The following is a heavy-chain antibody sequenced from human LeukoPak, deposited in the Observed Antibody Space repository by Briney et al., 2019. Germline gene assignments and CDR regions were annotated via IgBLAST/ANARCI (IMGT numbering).Heavy chain of an antibody. D-gene: IGHD6-13*01. CDR2: IYYSGST. J-gene: IGHJ6*03. CDR1: GGSLSSYY. Sequence: SETLSLTCTVSGGSLSSYYWSWIRQPPGKGLEWIGSIYYSGSTYYNPSLKSRVTISVDTSKNQFFLKLSSVTAADTAVYYCARVYSSSLYYYYYMDVWGKGTTVTVSS. V-gene: IGHV4-39*07. CDR3: ARVYSSSLYYYYYMDV.